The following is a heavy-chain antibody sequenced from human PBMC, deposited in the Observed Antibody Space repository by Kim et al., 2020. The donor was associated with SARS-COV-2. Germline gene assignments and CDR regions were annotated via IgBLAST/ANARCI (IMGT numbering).Heavy chain of an antibody. CDR2: IYSGGNT. D-gene: IGHD3-22*01. V-gene: IGHV3-66*01. Sequence: GSLRLSCAASGYTVTYSYMGWVRQAPGKGLEWVSFIYSGGNTIYADSVKGRLIIPRDHSKNTLYLQMNSLRAEDTAVYYCATVVFYYDAGYFKNWGQGTLVIVSS. J-gene: IGHJ1*01. CDR3: ATVVFYYDAGYFKN. CDR1: GYTVTYSY.